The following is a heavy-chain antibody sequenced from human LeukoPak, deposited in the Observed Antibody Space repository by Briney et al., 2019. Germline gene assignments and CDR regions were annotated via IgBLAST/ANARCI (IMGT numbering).Heavy chain of an antibody. CDR2: INPNSGGT. CDR1: GYTFSGYY. D-gene: IGHD2-2*02. J-gene: IGHJ3*02. V-gene: IGHV1-2*02. Sequence: GASVKVSCKASGYTFSGYYMHWVRQAPGQGLEWMGWINPNSGGTNYVQKFQARVTMTRGTAISTAYMELNRLRYDDTAVYYCARWCSTASCYNAFDIWGQGTMVTVSS. CDR3: ARWCSTASCYNAFDI.